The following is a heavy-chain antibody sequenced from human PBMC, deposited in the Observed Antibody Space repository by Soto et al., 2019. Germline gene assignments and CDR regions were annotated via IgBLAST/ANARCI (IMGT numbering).Heavy chain of an antibody. V-gene: IGHV4-61*01. D-gene: IGHD3-10*01. CDR2: SYYIGTT. Sequence: QVQLQESGPGLVQPSETLSLTCTVSGGSVSTGSHYWTWIRQPPGKGLEWIGYSYYIGTTNYTPSLKSRVIISVDTSTNEFSLKLSSVTAADTAVYYGARGNLGSFGMDVWGQGTTVTVSS. CDR3: ARGNLGSFGMDV. CDR1: GGSVSTGSHY. J-gene: IGHJ6*02.